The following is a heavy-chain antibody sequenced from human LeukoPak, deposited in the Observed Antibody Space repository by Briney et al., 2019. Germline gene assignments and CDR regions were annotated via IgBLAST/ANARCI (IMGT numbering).Heavy chain of an antibody. CDR3: ARARAVAGLNAFNL. CDR2: IIPIFGPA. J-gene: IGHJ3*01. CDR1: GVSFNSYA. Sequence: SVKVSCKASGVSFNSYALNWVRQAPGQGLEWMGTIIPIFGPANYAQKFQGRVTISVDKSTTTAYMELSGLGSEDTAIYYCARARAVAGLNAFNLWGQGTKVTVSS. V-gene: IGHV1-69*06. D-gene: IGHD6-19*01.